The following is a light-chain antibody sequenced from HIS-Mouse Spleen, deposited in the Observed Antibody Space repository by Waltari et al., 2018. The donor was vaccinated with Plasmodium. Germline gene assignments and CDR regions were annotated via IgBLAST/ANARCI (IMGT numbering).Light chain of an antibody. V-gene: IGLV3-10*01. CDR3: YSTDSSGNHRV. Sequence: SYELTQPPSVSVSPGQTARITCSGDALPKKYAYWYQQKSGQAPVRVIYEDSKRPSGIPERFSGSSSGTMATLTISGAQVEYEADYYCYSTDSSGNHRVFGGGTKLTVL. CDR2: EDS. CDR1: ALPKKY. J-gene: IGLJ3*02.